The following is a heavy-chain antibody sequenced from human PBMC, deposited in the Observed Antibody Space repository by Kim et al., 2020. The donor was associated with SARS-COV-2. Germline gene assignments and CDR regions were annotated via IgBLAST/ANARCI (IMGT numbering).Heavy chain of an antibody. V-gene: IGHV1-3*01. J-gene: IGHJ4*02. CDR3: ARDLNPTAFDY. CDR1: GYTFTKYP. Sequence: ASVKVSCKAFGYTFTKYPIHWVRQAPGQRLEWMGWIDAGTGNRRYSKNFQGRVTITRDTSANIDYMEMSSLTSEDTGIYYCARDLNPTAFDYWGQGTLVTVSS. D-gene: IGHD4-4*01. CDR2: IDAGTGNR.